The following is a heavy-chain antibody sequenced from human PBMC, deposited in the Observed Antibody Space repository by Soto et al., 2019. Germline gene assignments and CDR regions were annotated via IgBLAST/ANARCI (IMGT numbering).Heavy chain of an antibody. CDR2: IYSGGST. V-gene: IGHV3-53*01. J-gene: IGHJ4*02. D-gene: IGHD6-19*01. CDR1: GFTVSSNY. Sequence: GGSLRLSXAASGFTVSSNYMSWVRQAPGKGLEWVSVIYSGGSTYYADSVKGRFTISRDNSKNTLYLQMNSLRAEDTAVYYCARENYSSGWYVFYYWGQGTLVTVSS. CDR3: ARENYSSGWYVFYY.